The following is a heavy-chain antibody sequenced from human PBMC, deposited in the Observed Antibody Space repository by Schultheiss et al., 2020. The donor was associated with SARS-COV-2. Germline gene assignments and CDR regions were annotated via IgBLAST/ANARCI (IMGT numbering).Heavy chain of an antibody. CDR3: ARDAPQTNSGSYYRWFDP. CDR2: ISSSGSTI. D-gene: IGHD1-26*01. V-gene: IGHV3-48*03. Sequence: GGSLRLSCAASGFTFSSYEMNWVRQAPGKGLEWVSYISSSGSTIYYADSVKGRFTISRDNAKNSLYLQMNSLRAEDTAVYYCARDAPQTNSGSYYRWFDPWGQGTLVTVSS. CDR1: GFTFSSYE. J-gene: IGHJ5*02.